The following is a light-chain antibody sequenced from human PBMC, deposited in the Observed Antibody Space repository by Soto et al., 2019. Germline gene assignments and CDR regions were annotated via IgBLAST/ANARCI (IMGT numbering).Light chain of an antibody. J-gene: IGKJ1*01. CDR3: QQSYSTPRT. Sequence: DIQMTQSPSSLSASVGDRVTITCRASQSISSYLNWYQQKPGKAPKLLMYAASSLQSGVPSRFSGSGSGTDFTLTISSLQPEEFATYYCQQSYSTPRTFGQGTKVDIK. CDR2: AAS. V-gene: IGKV1-39*01. CDR1: QSISSY.